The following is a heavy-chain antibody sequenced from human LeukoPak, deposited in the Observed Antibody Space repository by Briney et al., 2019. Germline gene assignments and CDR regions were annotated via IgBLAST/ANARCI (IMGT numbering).Heavy chain of an antibody. CDR2: INHSGST. CDR1: GGSISSGSYY. V-gene: IGHV4-39*07. CDR3: ARRTRIIAAAGTIFDY. J-gene: IGHJ4*02. D-gene: IGHD6-13*01. Sequence: SETLSLTCTVSGGSISSGSYYWSWIRQPPGKGLEWIGEINHSGSTNYNPSLKSRVTISVDTSKNQFSLKLSSVTAADTAVYYCARRTRIIAAAGTIFDYWGQGTLVTVSS.